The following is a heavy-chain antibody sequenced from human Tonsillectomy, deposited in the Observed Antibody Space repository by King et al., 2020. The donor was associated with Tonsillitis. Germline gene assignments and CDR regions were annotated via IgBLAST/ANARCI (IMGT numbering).Heavy chain of an antibody. CDR2: ISYDGSNT. CDR1: GFTFRSYA. D-gene: IGHD1-26*01. J-gene: IGHJ4*02. V-gene: IGHV3-30*04. Sequence: QVQLVESGGSVVQPGRSLRLSCAASGFTFRSYAMHWVRQAPGKGLEWVAIISYDGSNTFYADSVRGRFTISRDSSQNTLYLQMNSLRAEDTAMYYCARDPSSWELLFDYWGQGTLVTVSS. CDR3: ARDPSSWELLFDY.